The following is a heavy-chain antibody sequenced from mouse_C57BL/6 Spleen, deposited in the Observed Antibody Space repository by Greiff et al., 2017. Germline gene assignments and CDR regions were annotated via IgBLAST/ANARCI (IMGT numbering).Heavy chain of an antibody. CDR3: ARGTPYYDNSYDYFDS. CDR1: GYTFTNYW. J-gene: IGHJ2*01. D-gene: IGHD1-1*01. V-gene: IGHV1-64*01. Sequence: QVQLKQPGAELVKPGASVKLSCKASGYTFTNYWMHWVKQRPGQGLEWIGMIHPNSGSTNYNEKFKSKATLTVDKSSSTAYMQRSSLTSEDSAVYYCARGTPYYDNSYDYFDSWGQGTTLTVSS. CDR2: IHPNSGST.